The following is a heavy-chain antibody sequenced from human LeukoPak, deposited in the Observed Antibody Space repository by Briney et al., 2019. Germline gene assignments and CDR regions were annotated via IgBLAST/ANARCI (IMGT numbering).Heavy chain of an antibody. J-gene: IGHJ4*02. D-gene: IGHD5-24*01. CDR2: MSYDRSNK. V-gene: IGHV3-30*19. CDR3: LRRGWVQLTGAFDY. Sequence: GGSLSLSCTASGFTFSSNGIYWVRKPPPKGLELVAVMSYDRSNKYNEDSMKGRFTISRDRSKNTQYLQMNSLTAEHTAAYYWLRRGWVQLTGAFDYWGQGTLVTVSS. CDR1: GFTFSSNG.